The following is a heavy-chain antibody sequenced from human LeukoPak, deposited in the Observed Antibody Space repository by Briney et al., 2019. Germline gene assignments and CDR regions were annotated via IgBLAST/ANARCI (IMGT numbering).Heavy chain of an antibody. V-gene: IGHV1-69*04. CDR3: ATGVVPAANLFYYYGMDV. D-gene: IGHD2-2*01. Sequence: ASVKVSCKASGGTFSSYAIGWVRQAPGQGLEWMGRIIPILGIANYAQKFQGRVTITADKSTSTAYMELSSLRSEDTAVYYCATGVVPAANLFYYYGMDVWGQGTTVTVSS. CDR1: GGTFSSYA. CDR2: IIPILGIA. J-gene: IGHJ6*02.